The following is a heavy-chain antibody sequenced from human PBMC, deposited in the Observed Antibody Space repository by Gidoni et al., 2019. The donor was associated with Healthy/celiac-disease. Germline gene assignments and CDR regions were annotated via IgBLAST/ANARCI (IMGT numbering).Heavy chain of an antibody. CDR3: ARGGKNQYGMDV. Sequence: EVQLVESGGGLVKPGGPLRLSCVAYGFTFSSYSMNWVRQAPGKGLECVSSISSSSSYIYYADSVKGRFTISRDNAKNSLYLQMNSLRAEDTAVYYCARGGKNQYGMDVWGQGTTVTVSS. CDR1: GFTFSSYS. CDR2: ISSSSSYI. J-gene: IGHJ6*02. V-gene: IGHV3-21*01.